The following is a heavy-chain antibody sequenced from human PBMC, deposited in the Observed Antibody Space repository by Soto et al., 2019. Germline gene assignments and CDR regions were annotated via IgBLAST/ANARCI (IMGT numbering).Heavy chain of an antibody. V-gene: IGHV1-69*13. Sequence: SGKVSCKASRGSFSSDAISWVRQAPGQGLEWMGGIIPIFGTANYAQKFQGRVTITADESTSTAYMELSSLRSEDTAVYYCARDRATIFGVVIKAPYGMDVWGQGTTVTVSS. CDR3: ARDRATIFGVVIKAPYGMDV. D-gene: IGHD3-3*01. CDR2: IIPIFGTA. J-gene: IGHJ6*02. CDR1: RGSFSSDA.